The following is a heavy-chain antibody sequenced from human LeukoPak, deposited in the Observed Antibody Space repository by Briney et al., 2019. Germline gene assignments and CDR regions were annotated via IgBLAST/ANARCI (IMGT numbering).Heavy chain of an antibody. CDR2: ISGSGGST. D-gene: IGHD3-10*01. CDR1: GFTFSSYA. V-gene: IGHV3-23*01. Sequence: GGSLRLSCAASGFTFSSYAMSWVRQAPGKGLEWVSVISGSGGSTYYADSVKGRFTISRDISKNTLFLQMNSLRAEDTAVYYCATEAWFGDVWGYWGQGTLVTVSS. CDR3: ATEAWFGDVWGY. J-gene: IGHJ4*02.